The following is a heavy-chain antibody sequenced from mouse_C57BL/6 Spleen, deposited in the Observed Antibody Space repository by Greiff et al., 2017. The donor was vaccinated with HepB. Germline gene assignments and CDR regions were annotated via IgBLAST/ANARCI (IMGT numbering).Heavy chain of an antibody. D-gene: IGHD1-1*01. CDR1: GYTFTSYW. CDR2: IYLGSGST. CDR3: VYGSSYLWYFDV. V-gene: IGHV1-55*01. Sequence: QVQLQQPGAELVKPGASVKMSCKASGYTFTSYWITWVKQRPGQGLEWIGDIYLGSGSTNYNEKFKSKATLTVDTSSSTAYMQLSSLTSEDSAVYYCVYGSSYLWYFDVWGTGTTVTVSS. J-gene: IGHJ1*03.